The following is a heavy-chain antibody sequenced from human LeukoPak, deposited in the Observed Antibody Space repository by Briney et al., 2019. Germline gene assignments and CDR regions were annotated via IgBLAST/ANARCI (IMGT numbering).Heavy chain of an antibody. CDR1: GFTFSSYA. V-gene: IGHV3-23*01. D-gene: IGHD3-22*01. CDR2: ISGSGGST. J-gene: IGHJ4*02. CDR3: AKRGTYYYDSSGYEIY. Sequence: GGSLRLSCAASGFTFSSYALSWVRQAPGKGLEWVSAISGSGGSTYYADSVKGRFTISRDNSKNTLYLQMNSLRAEDTAVYYCAKRGTYYYDSSGYEIYWGQGTLVTVSS.